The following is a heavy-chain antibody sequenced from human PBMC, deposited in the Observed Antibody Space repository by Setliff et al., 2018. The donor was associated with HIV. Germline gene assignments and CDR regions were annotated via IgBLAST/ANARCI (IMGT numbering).Heavy chain of an antibody. CDR2: ISPYNGNT. Sequence: ASVKVSCKASGYSFNSFGITWVRQAPGQGLEWMGWISPYNGNTNYAEVLQGRVTMTTDTSTRTAYMELTSLRSDDTAVYYCARGVVFYYDSSGRYVVKYFDYWGQGTPVTVSS. V-gene: IGHV1-18*01. CDR1: GYSFNSFG. CDR3: ARGVVFYYDSSGRYVVKYFDY. D-gene: IGHD3-22*01. J-gene: IGHJ4*02.